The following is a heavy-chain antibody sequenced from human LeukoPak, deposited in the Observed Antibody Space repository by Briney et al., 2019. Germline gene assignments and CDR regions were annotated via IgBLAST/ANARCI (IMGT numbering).Heavy chain of an antibody. Sequence: GGSLRLSCAASGFTFSTYAMSWIRQAPGKGLEWVSYISSSGSTIYYADSVKGRFTISRDNAKNSLYLQMNSLRAEGTAVYYCARVDYYDSATDYWGQGTLVTVSS. V-gene: IGHV3-11*01. J-gene: IGHJ4*02. CDR2: ISSSGSTI. CDR3: ARVDYYDSATDY. D-gene: IGHD3-22*01. CDR1: GFTFSTYA.